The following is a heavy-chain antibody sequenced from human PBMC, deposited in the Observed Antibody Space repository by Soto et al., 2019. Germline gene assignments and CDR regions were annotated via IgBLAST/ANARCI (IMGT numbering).Heavy chain of an antibody. CDR3: ARDLRPIWSYYDNSVLKNQAFDY. Sequence: EASVKVSCKASGGTFNSYTISWVRQAPGQGLEWMGGIIPIFGTANYAQKFQGRVTITADESTSTVYMELSSLRSEDTAVYYCARDLRPIWSYYDNSVLKNQAFDYWGQGTLVTVSS. CDR2: IIPIFGTA. D-gene: IGHD3-22*01. V-gene: IGHV1-69*13. J-gene: IGHJ4*02. CDR1: GGTFNSYT.